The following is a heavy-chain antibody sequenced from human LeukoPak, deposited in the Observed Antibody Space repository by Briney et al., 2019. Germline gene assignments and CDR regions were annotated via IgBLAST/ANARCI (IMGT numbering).Heavy chain of an antibody. D-gene: IGHD2-2*01. CDR1: GFTFSSYA. V-gene: IGHV3-23*01. J-gene: IGHJ4*02. CDR3: AKDFCSTSCYLLDY. Sequence: GGSLRLSCAASGFTFSSYAMSWVRQAPGKGLEWVSAISGSGGSTYYADSVKGRFTISRDNSKNTLYLQMNSLRAEDTAVYYCAKDFCSTSCYLLDYWGQETLVTVSS. CDR2: ISGSGGST.